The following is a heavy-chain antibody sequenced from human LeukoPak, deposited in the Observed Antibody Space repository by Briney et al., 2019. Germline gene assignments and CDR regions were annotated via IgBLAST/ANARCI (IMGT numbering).Heavy chain of an antibody. J-gene: IGHJ6*03. V-gene: IGHV1-69*05. CDR2: IIPIFGKA. CDR3: ASGGYGDYGGDYYYYYMDV. CDR1: GGTFSYYA. Sequence: ASVKVSCKASGGTFSYYAIIWVRQAPGQGLEWMGGIIPIFGKAKYAENFQGRVTITTDESTSTVYMELSSLRYEDTAVYHCASGGYGDYGGDYYYYYMDVWGKGTTVTVSS. D-gene: IGHD4-17*01.